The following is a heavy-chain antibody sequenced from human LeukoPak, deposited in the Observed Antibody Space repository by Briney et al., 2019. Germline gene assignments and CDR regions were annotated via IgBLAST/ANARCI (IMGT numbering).Heavy chain of an antibody. CDR3: AREEYSSGWLVY. V-gene: IGHV3-11*01. D-gene: IGHD6-19*01. J-gene: IGHJ4*02. CDR2: ISSSGSTI. CDR1: GFTFSDYY. Sequence: GGSLRLSCAASGFTFSDYYVSWIRQAPGKGLEWVSYISSSGSTIYYADSVKGRFTISRDNAKSSLYLQMNSLRAEDTAVYYCAREEYSSGWLVYWGQGTLVTVSS.